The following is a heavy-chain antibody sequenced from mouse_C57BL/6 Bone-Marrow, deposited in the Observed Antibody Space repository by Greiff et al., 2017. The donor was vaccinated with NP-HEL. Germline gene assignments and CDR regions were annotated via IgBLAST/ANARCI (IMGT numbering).Heavy chain of an antibody. J-gene: IGHJ3*01. CDR3: ASSYYSNYFFAY. V-gene: IGHV2-2*01. CDR2: IWSGGST. CDR1: GFSLTSYG. Sequence: QVQLKESGPGLVQPSQSLSITCTVSGFSLTSYGVHWVRQSPGKGLEWLGVIWSGGSTDSNAAFISRLSISKENSKSQVFFKMNSLQAYDTAIYYCASSYYSNYFFAYWGQGTLVTVSA. D-gene: IGHD2-5*01.